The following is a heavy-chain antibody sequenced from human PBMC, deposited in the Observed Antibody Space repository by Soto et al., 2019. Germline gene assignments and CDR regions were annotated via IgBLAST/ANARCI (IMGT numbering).Heavy chain of an antibody. V-gene: IGHV3-74*01. CDR1: RFTFSNYW. CDR2: LNTNGRIT. CDR3: ARDLGGVGSY. J-gene: IGHJ4*02. Sequence: GGSLRLSCAASRFTFSNYWIHWVRQAPGQGLVWVSRLNTNGRITDYADSVQGRFTISRDNARNTLYLQINSLRVEDTAVYYYARDLGGVGSYWGQGTLVAVYS. D-gene: IGHD3-16*01.